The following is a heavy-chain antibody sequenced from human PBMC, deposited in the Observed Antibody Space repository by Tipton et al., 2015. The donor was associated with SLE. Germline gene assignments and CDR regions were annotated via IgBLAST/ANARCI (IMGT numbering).Heavy chain of an antibody. Sequence: TLSLTCAVYGGSFSGYSWSWIRQPPGKGLEWIGQTNPSGNTNYNPSLKSRVTITVDTSNNQLSLKLTSVTAADTAVYYCAREVITISDSDAFDIWGQGTMITVSS. D-gene: IGHD2-21*01. CDR1: GGSFSGYS. CDR3: AREVITISDSDAFDI. CDR2: TNPSGNT. V-gene: IGHV4-34*01. J-gene: IGHJ3*02.